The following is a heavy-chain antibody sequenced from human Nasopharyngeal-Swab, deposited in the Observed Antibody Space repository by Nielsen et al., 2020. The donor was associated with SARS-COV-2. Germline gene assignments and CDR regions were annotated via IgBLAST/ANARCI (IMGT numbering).Heavy chain of an antibody. CDR1: GGSISSYY. CDR2: IYTSGST. V-gene: IGHV4-4*07. J-gene: IGHJ1*01. CDR3: ASQIQLWEYFQH. D-gene: IGHD5-18*01. Sequence: GSLRLSCTVSGGSISSYYWSWIRQPAGKGLEWIGRIYTSGSTNYNPSLKSRVTMSVDTSKNQFSLKLSSVTAADTAVYYCASQIQLWEYFQHWGQGTLVTVSS.